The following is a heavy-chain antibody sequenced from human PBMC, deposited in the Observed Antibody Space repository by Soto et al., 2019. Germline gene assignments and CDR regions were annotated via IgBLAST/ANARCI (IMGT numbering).Heavy chain of an antibody. V-gene: IGHV4-59*01. D-gene: IGHD6-19*01. J-gene: IGHJ3*02. Sequence: SETLSLTCTVSGGSINSYYWSWIRQPPGKGLEWIGYIYYSGSTNYNPSLKSRATISVDTSKNQFTLKLSSVTAADTAVYYCARVPWQWLGGYALDIWGQGTMVT. CDR3: ARVPWQWLGGYALDI. CDR2: IYYSGST. CDR1: GGSINSYY.